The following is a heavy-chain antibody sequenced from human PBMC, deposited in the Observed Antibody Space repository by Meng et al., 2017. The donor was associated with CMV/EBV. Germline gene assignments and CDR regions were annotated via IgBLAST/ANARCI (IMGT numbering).Heavy chain of an antibody. D-gene: IGHD3-9*01. CDR3: ARHHPRLRYFDWFPNWFDP. J-gene: IGHJ5*02. Sequence: SSSYYGGWIRKPPGKGLEWIGSIYYSGSTYYNPSLKSRVTISVDTSKNQFSLKLSSVTAADTAVYYCARHHPRLRYFDWFPNWFDPWGQGTLVTVSS. V-gene: IGHV4-39*01. CDR2: IYYSGST. CDR1: SSSYY.